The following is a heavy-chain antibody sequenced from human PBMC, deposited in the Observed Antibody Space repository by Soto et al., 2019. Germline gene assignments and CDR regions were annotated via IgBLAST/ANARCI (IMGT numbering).Heavy chain of an antibody. V-gene: IGHV3-23*01. CDR1: GFTFISCA. Sequence: GGSLRLSCAASGFTFISCAMGWVRQAPWKGLEWVSDIIDSGGSTYYADSVKGRFTISRDNSKSTLYLQMNSLRAEDTALYYCAKGRSYYYYYGVDVCGQGTTVTVS. CDR2: IIDSGGST. CDR3: AKGRSYYYYYGVDV. J-gene: IGHJ6*02.